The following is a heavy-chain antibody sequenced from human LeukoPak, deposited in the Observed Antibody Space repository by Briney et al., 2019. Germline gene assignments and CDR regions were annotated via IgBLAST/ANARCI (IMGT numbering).Heavy chain of an antibody. CDR3: ARHPAYYSNYNFDY. CDR2: IYYSGST. CDR1: GGSISSSSYY. Sequence: SETLSLTCTVSGGSISSSSYYWGWIRQPPGKGLEWIGSIYYSGSTYYNPSLKGRVTISVDTSRNQFSLKLSSVTAADTAVYYCARHPAYYSNYNFDYWGQGTLVTVSS. J-gene: IGHJ4*02. D-gene: IGHD4-11*01. V-gene: IGHV4-39*01.